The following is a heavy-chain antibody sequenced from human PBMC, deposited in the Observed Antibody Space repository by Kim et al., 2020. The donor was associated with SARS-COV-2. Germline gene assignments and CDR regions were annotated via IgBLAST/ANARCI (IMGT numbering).Heavy chain of an antibody. Sequence: GGSLRLSCAASGFSFSSYDMNWVRQAPGKGLEWISCIASSSAYIFYADSVKGRFTISRDNSENSLYLQMNSLSPEDTAVYYCVRHTNRLFYLWGQGALVTVSS. CDR1: GFSFSSYD. CDR2: IASSSAYI. V-gene: IGHV3-21*01. CDR3: VRHTNRLFYL. J-gene: IGHJ5*02. D-gene: IGHD3-16*01.